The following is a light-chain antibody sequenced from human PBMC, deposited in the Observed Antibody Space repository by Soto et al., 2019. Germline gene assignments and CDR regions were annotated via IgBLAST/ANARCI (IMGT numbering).Light chain of an antibody. Sequence: VFTQSASTLSLSPGERATLSCRASQSVSSYLAWYQQKPGQAPRLLIYDASNRATGIPARFSGSGSGTEFTLTISRLEPEDFALYYCQQYGSSAPITFGQGTRLEIK. V-gene: IGKV3-20*01. CDR2: DAS. CDR1: QSVSSY. J-gene: IGKJ5*01. CDR3: QQYGSSAPIT.